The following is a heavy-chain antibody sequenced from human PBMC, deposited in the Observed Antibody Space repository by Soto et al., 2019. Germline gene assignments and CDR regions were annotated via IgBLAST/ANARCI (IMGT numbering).Heavy chain of an antibody. CDR3: ARECTMRGLDY. CDR2: ISAYNGKT. V-gene: IGHV1-18*01. Sequence: QVQLVQSGAEVKKPGASVKVSCKASGYTFTTYGISWVRQAPGQGLEWMGWISAYNGKTNSAQNLQGKVTMTTDTATSTVYRELRTLRSDDTAVYYWARECTMRGLDYWGQGPLVTVSS. D-gene: IGHD3-3*01. CDR1: GYTFTTYG. J-gene: IGHJ4*02.